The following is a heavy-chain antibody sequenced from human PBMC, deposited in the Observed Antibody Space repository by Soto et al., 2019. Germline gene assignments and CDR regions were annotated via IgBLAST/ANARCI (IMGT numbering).Heavy chain of an antibody. D-gene: IGHD3-16*01. Sequence: ASVKVSCKASGYTFTGYYMHWVRQAPGQGLEWMGWINPNSGGTNYAQKFQGWVTMTRDTSISTAYMELSRLRSDDTAVYYCARSWGFANRRHYYYYGMDVWGQGTTVTVSS. V-gene: IGHV1-2*04. CDR3: ARSWGFANRRHYYYYGMDV. CDR1: GYTFTGYY. J-gene: IGHJ6*02. CDR2: INPNSGGT.